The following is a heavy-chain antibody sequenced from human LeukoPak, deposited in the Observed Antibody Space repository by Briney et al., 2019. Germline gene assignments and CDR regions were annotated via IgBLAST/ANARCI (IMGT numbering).Heavy chain of an antibody. CDR1: GGTFSSYA. CDR2: IIPIFGTA. Sequence: SVKVSCKASGGTFSSYAISWVRQAPGQGLEWMGGIIPIFGTASYAQKFQGRVTTTADESTSTAYMELSSLRSEDTAVYYCARSHVLRYFDWLNLGAFDIWGQGTMVTVSS. J-gene: IGHJ3*02. CDR3: ARSHVLRYFDWLNLGAFDI. D-gene: IGHD3-9*01. V-gene: IGHV1-69*01.